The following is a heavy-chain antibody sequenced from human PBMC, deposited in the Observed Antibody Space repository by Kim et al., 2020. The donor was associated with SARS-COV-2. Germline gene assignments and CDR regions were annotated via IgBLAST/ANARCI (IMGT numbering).Heavy chain of an antibody. J-gene: IGHJ4*01. CDR3: AGLYGSGSFYKAAFDY. CDR2: INHSGST. Sequence: SETLSLTCAVYGGSFSGYYWSWIRQPPGKGLEWIGEINHSGSTNYNPSLKSRVTISVDTSKNQFSLMLTSVTAADTAVLYCAGLYGSGSFYKAAFDYWG. V-gene: IGHV4-34*01. CDR1: GGSFSGYY. D-gene: IGHD3-10*01.